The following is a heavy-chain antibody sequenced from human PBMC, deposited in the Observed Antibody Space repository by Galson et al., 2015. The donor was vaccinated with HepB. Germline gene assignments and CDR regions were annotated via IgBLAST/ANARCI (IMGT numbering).Heavy chain of an antibody. J-gene: IGHJ4*02. V-gene: IGHV7-4-1*04. CDR1: GYTFTDYA. CDR2: IHTKTGNP. CDR3: ARDCSGGSCPFDY. Sequence: ASGYTFTDYALNWVRQAPGQGPEWMGWIHTKTGNPSYAQGFTGRFVFSLDTSLSMAYLQINSLKAEDTAVYYCARDCSGGSCPFDYWGQGTLVTVSS. D-gene: IGHD2-15*01.